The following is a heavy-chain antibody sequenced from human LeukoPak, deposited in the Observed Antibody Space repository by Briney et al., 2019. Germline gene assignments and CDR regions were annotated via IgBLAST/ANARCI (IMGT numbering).Heavy chain of an antibody. V-gene: IGHV4-59*01. Sequence: PSETLSLTCTVSGGSISSYYWSWIRQPPGKGLEWIGYIYYSGSTNYNPSLKSRVTISVDTSKNQFSLKLSFVTAADTAVYYCAREDGSGCYSFDYWGQGTLVTVSS. CDR1: GGSISSYY. J-gene: IGHJ4*02. D-gene: IGHD6-19*01. CDR2: IYYSGST. CDR3: AREDGSGCYSFDY.